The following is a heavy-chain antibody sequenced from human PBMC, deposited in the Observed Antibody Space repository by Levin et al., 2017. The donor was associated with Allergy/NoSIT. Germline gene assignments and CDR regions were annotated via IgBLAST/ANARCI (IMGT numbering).Heavy chain of an antibody. J-gene: IGHJ4*02. CDR2: IKDNGNS. Sequence: SETLSLICTVSGASISGQHYSWIRQIPGKGLEFIGYIKDNGNSNWNPSLQGRVTLSLDMSKKEVSLKLGSVTAADTAVYFCARGRQWLDPFDHWGQGTRVAVSS. V-gene: IGHV4-59*11. CDR1: GASISGQH. CDR3: ARGRQWLDPFDH. D-gene: IGHD6-19*01.